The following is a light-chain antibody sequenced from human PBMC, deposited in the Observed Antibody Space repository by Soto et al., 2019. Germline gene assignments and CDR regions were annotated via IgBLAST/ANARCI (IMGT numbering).Light chain of an antibody. V-gene: IGKV3D-15*01. Sequence: EIGMPHSPATLSVSPGARSTLSCRASQSVSSNLAWYQQKPGQAPRVIMYGASRRATGIPDRFSGGGSGTDFTLTISRLEPEDFAGYYCQQYNNWPPITFGQGTRLETK. CDR2: GAS. CDR3: QQYNNWPPIT. CDR1: QSVSSN. J-gene: IGKJ5*01.